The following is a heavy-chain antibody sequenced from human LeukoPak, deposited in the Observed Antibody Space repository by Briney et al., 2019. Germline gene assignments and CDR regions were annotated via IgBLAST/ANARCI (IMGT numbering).Heavy chain of an antibody. CDR3: AKGDRMESNLIAAAGDY. V-gene: IGHV3-23*01. CDR1: GFTFSSYA. J-gene: IGHJ4*02. Sequence: PGGSLRLSCAASGFTFSSYAMSWVRQAPGEGLEWVSAISGSGGSTYYADSVKGRFTISRDNSKNTLYLQMNSLRAEDTAVYYCAKGDRMESNLIAAAGDYWGQGTLVTVSS. CDR2: ISGSGGST. D-gene: IGHD6-13*01.